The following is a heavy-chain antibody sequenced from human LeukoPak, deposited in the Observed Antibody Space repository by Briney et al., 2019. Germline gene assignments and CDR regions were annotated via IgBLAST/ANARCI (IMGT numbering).Heavy chain of an antibody. Sequence: ASVKVSCKASGYTFNNYGISWVRHAPGQGLEWMGWISADNGNTKYAQKLQGRVTMATDTSTSTAYMELRSLRSDDTAVYYCARGGYGDYGFDYWGQGTLVTVSS. V-gene: IGHV1-18*01. CDR2: ISADNGNT. CDR1: GYTFNNYG. D-gene: IGHD5-12*01. CDR3: ARGGYGDYGFDY. J-gene: IGHJ4*02.